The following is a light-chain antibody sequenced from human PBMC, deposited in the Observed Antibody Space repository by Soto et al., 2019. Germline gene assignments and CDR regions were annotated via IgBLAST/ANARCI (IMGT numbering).Light chain of an antibody. CDR1: SSNIGSNT. Sequence: QSVLTQPPSASGTPGQRVTISCSGGSSNIGSNTVNWYQRLPGTAPKLLIYSNNQRPSGVPDRFSGSKSGTSASLAISGLQSEDEADYYCAAWDDSLNGVVFGGGTKLTVL. J-gene: IGLJ2*01. CDR2: SNN. V-gene: IGLV1-44*01. CDR3: AAWDDSLNGVV.